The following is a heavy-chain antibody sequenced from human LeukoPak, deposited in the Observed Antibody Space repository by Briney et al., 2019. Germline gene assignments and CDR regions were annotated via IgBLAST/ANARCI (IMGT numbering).Heavy chain of an antibody. CDR3: AKGQGGIVVVVAAMAFDI. CDR2: ISGSGGST. CDR1: GFTFSSYA. Sequence: PGGSLRLSCAASGFTFSSYAMSWVRQAPGKGLEWVSAISGSGGSTYYADSVKGRFTISRDNSKNTLYLQMNSLRAEDTAVYYCAKGQGGIVVVVAAMAFDIWGQGTMVTVSS. V-gene: IGHV3-23*01. D-gene: IGHD2-15*01. J-gene: IGHJ3*02.